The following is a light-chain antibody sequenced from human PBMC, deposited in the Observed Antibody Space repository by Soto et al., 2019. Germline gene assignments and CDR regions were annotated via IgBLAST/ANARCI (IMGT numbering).Light chain of an antibody. Sequence: EIVLTQSPGTLSLSPGERATLSCRASQSFSSSYLAWYQQKPGQAPRLLIYDASNMATGIPDRFNGSGSGTDFTLTISRLEPEDLSVYYCQQYGTSITFGQGTRLEI. CDR2: DAS. V-gene: IGKV3-20*01. CDR3: QQYGTSIT. J-gene: IGKJ5*01. CDR1: QSFSSSY.